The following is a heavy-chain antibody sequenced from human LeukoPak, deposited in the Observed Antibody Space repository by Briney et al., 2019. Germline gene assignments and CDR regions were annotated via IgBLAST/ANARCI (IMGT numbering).Heavy chain of an antibody. CDR2: IYSGTT. J-gene: IGHJ4*02. V-gene: IGHV4-4*07. D-gene: IGHD2-15*01. CDR1: GGSITSYY. Sequence: SETLSLTCSVSGGSITSYYLSWIRQPAGKGLEWIGRIYSGTTTYNPSLKSRVTISVDTSKNQFSLKLSSVTAADTAVYYCARTGAAATRDYWGQGTLVTVSS. CDR3: ARTGAAATRDY.